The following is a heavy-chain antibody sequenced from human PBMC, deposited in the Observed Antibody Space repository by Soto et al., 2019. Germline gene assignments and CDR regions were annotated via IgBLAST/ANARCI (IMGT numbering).Heavy chain of an antibody. D-gene: IGHD4-4*01. CDR3: ARAYSNYGPLDY. V-gene: IGHV4-59*01. J-gene: IGHJ4*02. Sequence: SETLSLTCTVSGGSISSYYWSWIRQPPGKGLEWIGYIYYSGSTNYNPSLKSRVTISVDTSKNQFSLKLSSVTAADTAVYYCARAYSNYGPLDYWGQGTLVTVSS. CDR1: GGSISSYY. CDR2: IYYSGST.